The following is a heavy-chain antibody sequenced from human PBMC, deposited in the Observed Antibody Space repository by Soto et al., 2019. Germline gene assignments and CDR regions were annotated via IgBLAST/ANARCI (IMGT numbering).Heavy chain of an antibody. D-gene: IGHD6-13*01. Sequence: SETLSLTCTVSGGSISSGGYYWSWIRQHPGKGLEWIGYIYYSGSTYYNPSLKSRVTISVDTSKNQFSLKLSSVTAADTAVYYCARGGIAAAAPPDYWGQGTLVTVSS. CDR1: GGSISSGGYY. CDR3: ARGGIAAAAPPDY. V-gene: IGHV4-31*03. CDR2: IYYSGST. J-gene: IGHJ4*02.